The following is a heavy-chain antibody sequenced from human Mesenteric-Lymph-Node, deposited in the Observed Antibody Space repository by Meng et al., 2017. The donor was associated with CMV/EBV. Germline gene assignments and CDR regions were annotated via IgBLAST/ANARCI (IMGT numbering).Heavy chain of an antibody. CDR2: IWYDGSNK. D-gene: IGHD2-2*01. Sequence: SGFTFSSYGMHWVRQAPGKGLEWVAVIWYDGSNKYYADSVKGRFTISRDNSKNTLYLQMNSLRAEDTAVYYCAKDQSSQLLSYYFDYWGQGTLVTVSS. CDR1: GFTFSSYG. V-gene: IGHV3-33*06. J-gene: IGHJ4*02. CDR3: AKDQSSQLLSYYFDY.